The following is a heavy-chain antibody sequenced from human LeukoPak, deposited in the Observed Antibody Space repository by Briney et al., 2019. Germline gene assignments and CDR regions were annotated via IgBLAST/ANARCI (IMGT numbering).Heavy chain of an antibody. CDR3: ASQLLAAHRFDP. CDR1: GGTFSSYA. CDR2: IIPIFGSA. D-gene: IGHD6-13*01. V-gene: IGHV1-69*05. Sequence: AASVKVSCKASGGTFSSYAISWVRQAPGQGLEWMGGIIPIFGSANYAQTVQGRVTITTDESTSTPYMGLSSLRSEDTAVYYCASQLLAAHRFDPWGQGTLVTVSS. J-gene: IGHJ5*02.